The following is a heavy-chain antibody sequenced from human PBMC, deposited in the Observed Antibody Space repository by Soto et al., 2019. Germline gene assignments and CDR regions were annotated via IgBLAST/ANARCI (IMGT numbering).Heavy chain of an antibody. D-gene: IGHD3-16*02. Sequence: SETLSLTCTVSGGSISSYYWSWIRQPPGKGLEWIGYIYYSGSTNYNPSLKSRVTISVDTSKNQFSLKLSSVTAADTAVYYCARSLWGELSLAILGYWGQGTLVTVSS. CDR1: GGSISSYY. CDR3: ARSLWGELSLAILGY. J-gene: IGHJ4*02. CDR2: IYYSGST. V-gene: IGHV4-59*08.